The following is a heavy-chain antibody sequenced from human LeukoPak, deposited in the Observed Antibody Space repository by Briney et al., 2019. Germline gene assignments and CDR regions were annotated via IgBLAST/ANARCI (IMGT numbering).Heavy chain of an antibody. CDR3: ARGRLRFLEWLSHFDL. V-gene: IGHV4-38-2*02. D-gene: IGHD3-3*01. Sequence: PSETLSLTCSVSGYSINIGYYWGWIRQPPGKGLEGIGSIYQSGSTYYSPSLKSRVTIPIDTSKNQYSLKLTSVTAADTAVYYCARGRLRFLEWLSHFDLWGRGTLVTVSS. J-gene: IGHJ2*01. CDR1: GYSINIGYY. CDR2: IYQSGST.